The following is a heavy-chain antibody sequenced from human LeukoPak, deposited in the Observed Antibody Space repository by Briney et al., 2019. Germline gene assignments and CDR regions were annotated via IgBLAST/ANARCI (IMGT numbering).Heavy chain of an antibody. CDR2: INPNSGGT. CDR3: ARDPSDCSSTSCFLGYYYYMDV. J-gene: IGHJ6*03. Sequence: ASVKVSCKASGYTFTSYYMHWVRQAPGQGLEWMGWINPNSGGTNYAQKFQGRVTMTRDTSISTAYMELSRLRSDDTAVYYCARDPSDCSSTSCFLGYYYYMDVWGKGTTVTISS. CDR1: GYTFTSYY. V-gene: IGHV1-2*02. D-gene: IGHD2-2*01.